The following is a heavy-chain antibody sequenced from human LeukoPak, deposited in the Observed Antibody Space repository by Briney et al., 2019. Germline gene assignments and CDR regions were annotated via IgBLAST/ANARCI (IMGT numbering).Heavy chain of an antibody. Sequence: PSETLSLTCTVSGGSISSSSYYWGWIRQPPGKGLEWIGSIYYSGSTYYNPSLKSRVTISVDTSKNQFSLKLSSVTAADTAVYYCARVDVTMVRGVIPYYMDVWGKGTTVTVSS. CDR3: ARVDVTMVRGVIPYYMDV. V-gene: IGHV4-39*01. CDR2: IYYSGST. CDR1: GGSISSSSYY. J-gene: IGHJ6*03. D-gene: IGHD3-10*01.